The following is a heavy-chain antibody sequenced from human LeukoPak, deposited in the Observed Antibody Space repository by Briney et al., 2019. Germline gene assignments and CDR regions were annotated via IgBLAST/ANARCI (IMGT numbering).Heavy chain of an antibody. CDR3: ARDGSYYDILAGPYSSGWFQSYGMDV. V-gene: IGHV3-21*01. CDR1: GFTFSSYS. CDR2: ISSSSSYI. J-gene: IGHJ6*02. D-gene: IGHD3-9*01. Sequence: PGGSLRLSCAASGFTFSSYSMNWVRQAPGKGLEWVSSISSSSSYIYYADSVKGRFTISRDNAKNSLYLQMNSLRAEDTAVYYCARDGSYYDILAGPYSSGWFQSYGMDVWGQGTTVTVSS.